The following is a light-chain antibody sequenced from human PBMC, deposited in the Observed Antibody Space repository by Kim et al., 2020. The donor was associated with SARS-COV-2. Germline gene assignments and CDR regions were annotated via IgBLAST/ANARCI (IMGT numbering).Light chain of an antibody. CDR2: EVS. CDR3: SAYAGSNNYV. CDR1: SSDVGRYKF. J-gene: IGLJ1*01. Sequence: QSALTQPPSASGSPGQSVTISCTGTSSDVGRYKFVSWYQQHPDKAPKLIIYEVSQRPSGVPDRFSGSKSGNTASLTVSGLQADDEAVYYCSAYAGSNNYVFGTGTKVTVL. V-gene: IGLV2-8*01.